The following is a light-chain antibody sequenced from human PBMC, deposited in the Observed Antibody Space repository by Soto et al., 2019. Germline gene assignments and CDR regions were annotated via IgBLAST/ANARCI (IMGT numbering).Light chain of an antibody. CDR2: SAS. CDR1: QALSNY. J-gene: IGKJ4*01. V-gene: IGKV1-9*01. Sequence: DIQLTQSPSFLSASVGDTVTITCRASQALSNYLAWYQQRPGKAPDLLIYSASTLQGGVPSRFSGSGSETEFSLTIRALQPEDVATYYCQQLSRYPLTFGGGTKVEIK. CDR3: QQLSRYPLT.